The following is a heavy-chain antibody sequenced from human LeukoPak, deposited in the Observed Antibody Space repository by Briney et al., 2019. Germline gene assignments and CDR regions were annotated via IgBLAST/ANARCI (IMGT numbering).Heavy chain of an antibody. Sequence: PGGSLRLSCAASGFTVNNKYMTWVRQAPGKGLEWVANIKQDGSEKYYVDSVKGRFTISRDNAKNSLYLQMNSLRAEDTAVYYCARDSGDYDYDYWGQGTLVTVSS. CDR2: IKQDGSEK. CDR3: ARDSGDYDYDY. D-gene: IGHD5-12*01. CDR1: GFTVNNKY. V-gene: IGHV3-7*01. J-gene: IGHJ4*02.